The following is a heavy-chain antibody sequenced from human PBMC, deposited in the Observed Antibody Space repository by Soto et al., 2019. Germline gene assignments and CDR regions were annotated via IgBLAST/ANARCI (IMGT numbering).Heavy chain of an antibody. CDR1: GGSISSGGYY. V-gene: IGHV4-31*03. J-gene: IGHJ6*03. CDR3: ARDLYYYYYMDV. Sequence: PSETLSLTCTVSGGSISSGGYYWSWIRQHPGKGLEWIGYIYYSGSTYYNPSLKSRVTISVDTSKNQFSLKLSSVTAADTAEYYCARDLYYYYYMDVWGKGTTVTVSS. CDR2: IYYSGST.